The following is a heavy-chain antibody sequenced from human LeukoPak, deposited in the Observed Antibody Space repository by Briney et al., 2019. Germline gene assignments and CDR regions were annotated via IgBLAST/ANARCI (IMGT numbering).Heavy chain of an antibody. Sequence: ASVKVSCKASGYTFTSYGISWVRQAPGQGLEWMGWISAYNGNTNYAQKLQGRVTMTTDTSTSTAYMELRSLRSDDTAVYYCARDVSTPAEGDYYYHMDVWGKGTTVTVSS. D-gene: IGHD2-2*01. V-gene: IGHV1-18*01. CDR2: ISAYNGNT. J-gene: IGHJ6*03. CDR1: GYTFTSYG. CDR3: ARDVSTPAEGDYYYHMDV.